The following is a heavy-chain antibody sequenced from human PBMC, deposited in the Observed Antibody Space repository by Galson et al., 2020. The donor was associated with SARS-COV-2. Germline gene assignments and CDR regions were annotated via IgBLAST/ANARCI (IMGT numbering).Heavy chain of an antibody. J-gene: IGHJ6*02. CDR3: AKEIDTYYDFWNPLYGMDV. CDR1: GLISSLYG. D-gene: IGHD3-3*01. CDR2: ISGSGGRT. Sequence: TGGSLRLSCAVSGLISSLYGMSWVRQAPGKGLEWVSGISGSGGRTFYADSVKGRFTISRDNSKDTLYLQMNSLRAEDTAVYYCAKEIDTYYDFWNPLYGMDVWGQGTTLTVSS. V-gene: IGHV3-23*01.